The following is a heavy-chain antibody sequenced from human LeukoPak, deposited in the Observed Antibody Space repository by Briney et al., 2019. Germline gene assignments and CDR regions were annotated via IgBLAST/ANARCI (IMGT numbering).Heavy chain of an antibody. V-gene: IGHV3-64D*06. CDR3: VKDAVPAAMHGNWFDP. Sequence: GGSLRLSCSASGFTFSSYAMHWVRQAPGKGLEYVSAISSNGGSTYYADSVKGRFTISRDNSKNTLYLQMSSLRAEDTAVYYCVKDAVPAAMHGNWFDPWGLGTLVTVSS. CDR1: GFTFSSYA. J-gene: IGHJ5*02. CDR2: ISSNGGST. D-gene: IGHD2-2*01.